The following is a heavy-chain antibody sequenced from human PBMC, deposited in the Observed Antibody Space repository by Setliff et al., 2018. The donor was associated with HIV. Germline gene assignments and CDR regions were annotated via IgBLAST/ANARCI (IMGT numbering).Heavy chain of an antibody. V-gene: IGHV1-18*01. CDR3: ARDGAIFGVGNNWFDP. D-gene: IGHD3-3*01. Sequence: ASVKVSCKASGYTFSSYGISWVRQAPGQGLEWMGWISAYNGNTNYAQNFQGRVTMTTDTSTSTAYMELRSLRSDDTAVYYCARDGAIFGVGNNWFDPWGQGTLVTVSS. CDR2: ISAYNGNT. J-gene: IGHJ5*02. CDR1: GYTFSSYG.